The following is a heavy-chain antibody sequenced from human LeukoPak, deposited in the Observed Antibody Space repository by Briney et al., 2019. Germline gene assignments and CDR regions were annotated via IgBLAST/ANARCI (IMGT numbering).Heavy chain of an antibody. Sequence: PGGSLRLSCAASGFTFSSYGMHWVRQAPGKGLEWVAVIWYDGSNKYYADSVKGRFTISRDNSKNTLYLQINSMRAEDTAVYYCAKASSSSWYVLGNWGQGTLVTVSS. D-gene: IGHD6-13*01. V-gene: IGHV3-33*06. CDR2: IWYDGSNK. CDR3: AKASSSSWYVLGN. CDR1: GFTFSSYG. J-gene: IGHJ4*02.